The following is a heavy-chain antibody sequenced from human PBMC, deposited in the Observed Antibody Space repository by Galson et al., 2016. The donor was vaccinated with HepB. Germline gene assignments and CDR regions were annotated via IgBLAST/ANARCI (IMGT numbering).Heavy chain of an antibody. Sequence: SETLSLTCAVSGDSVISNNWWSWVRQPPGKGLEWIGEIHHSGSSNYNPSLKSRLTMSVDESKNQFSLRLTSVTVADAAVYYCARLSATYYVDNWGQGTLVTVSS. J-gene: IGHJ4*02. CDR1: GDSVISNNW. V-gene: IGHV4-4*02. CDR3: ARLSATYYVDN. CDR2: IHHSGSS.